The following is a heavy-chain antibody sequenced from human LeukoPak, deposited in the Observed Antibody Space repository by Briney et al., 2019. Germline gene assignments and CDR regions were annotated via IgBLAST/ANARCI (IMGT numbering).Heavy chain of an antibody. V-gene: IGHV3-30*02. D-gene: IGHD6-13*01. CDR2: IRYDGSNK. CDR3: AREGGSSWYFDY. CDR1: GFTFSSYG. J-gene: IGHJ4*02. Sequence: GGSLRLSCAASGFTFSSYGMHWVRRAPGKGLEWVAFIRYDGSNKYYADSVKGRFTISRDNAKNSLYLQMNSLRAEDTAVYYCAREGGSSWYFDYWGQGTLVTVSS.